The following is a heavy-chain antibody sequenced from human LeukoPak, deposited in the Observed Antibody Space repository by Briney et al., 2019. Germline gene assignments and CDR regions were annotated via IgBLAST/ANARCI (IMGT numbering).Heavy chain of an antibody. V-gene: IGHV4-59*01. Sequence: SETLSLTCTASGGSISSYYWSWIRQPPGKGLEWIGYIYYSGSTNYNPSLKSRVTISVDTSKNQFSLRLSSVTAADTAVYYCAREWSGYSSSRLNYYYYMDVWGKGTTVTISS. CDR1: GGSISSYY. CDR2: IYYSGST. CDR3: AREWSGYSSSRLNYYYYMDV. D-gene: IGHD6-13*01. J-gene: IGHJ6*03.